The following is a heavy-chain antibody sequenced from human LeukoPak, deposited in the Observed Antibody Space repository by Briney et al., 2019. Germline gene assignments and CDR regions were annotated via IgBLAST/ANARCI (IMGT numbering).Heavy chain of an antibody. D-gene: IGHD2-2*01. CDR2: INHSGTT. J-gene: IGHJ5*02. V-gene: IGHV4-34*01. CDR3: AKGHQTGWFDT. Sequence: LETLSLTCAVYGGSLSGHFCSWIRQSPGKGLEWIGEINHSGTTNYNPSLKSRVTLSVDTSKNQFSLRLNSVTAADTAVYYCAKGHQTGWFDTWGQGALFTVSS. CDR1: GGSLSGHF.